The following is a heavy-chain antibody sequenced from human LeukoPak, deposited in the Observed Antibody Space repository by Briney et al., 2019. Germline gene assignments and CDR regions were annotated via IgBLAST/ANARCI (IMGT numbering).Heavy chain of an antibody. CDR2: IKQDGSKK. CDR3: ARDQGGGWFDP. V-gene: IGHV3-7*01. J-gene: IGHJ5*02. D-gene: IGHD3-16*01. Sequence: AGGSLRLSCAASGFTFSSYWMSWVRQAPGKGLEWVANIKQDGSKKNYVEFVKGRFTISRDNAKNSLSLQMNSLRVEDTAVYYCARDQGGGWFDPWGQGTLVTVSS. CDR1: GFTFSSYW.